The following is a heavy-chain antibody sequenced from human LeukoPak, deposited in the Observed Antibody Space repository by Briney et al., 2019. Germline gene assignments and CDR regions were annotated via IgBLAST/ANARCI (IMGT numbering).Heavy chain of an antibody. Sequence: GGSLRLSCAASGFTFSSYWMSWVRQAPGKGLEWVANIKQDGSEKYYVDSVKGRFTISRDNAKNSLYLQMNSLRPEDTAMYYCAKDLSSGGGYDWGQGTLVTVSS. CDR1: GFTFSSYW. CDR2: IKQDGSEK. CDR3: AKDLSSGGGYD. J-gene: IGHJ4*02. D-gene: IGHD3-16*01. V-gene: IGHV3-7*01.